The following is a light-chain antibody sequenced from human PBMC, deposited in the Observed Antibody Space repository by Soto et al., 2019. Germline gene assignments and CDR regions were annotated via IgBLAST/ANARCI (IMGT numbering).Light chain of an antibody. CDR1: QGISTY. J-gene: IGKJ4*01. Sequence: DIQMTQSPPSLSASVGDRLTITCRASQGISTYLNWYRQKPGKAPELLIYAASSLQSGVPSRFSGSGSATDFTLTIGSLQPEDSATYYCQQLDRYPFTFGGGTKVEI. CDR2: AAS. CDR3: QQLDRYPFT. V-gene: IGKV1-39*01.